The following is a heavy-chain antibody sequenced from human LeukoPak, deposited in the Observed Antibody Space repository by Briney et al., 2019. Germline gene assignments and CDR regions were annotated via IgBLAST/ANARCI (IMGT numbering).Heavy chain of an antibody. J-gene: IGHJ4*02. CDR1: GYSFTSYW. CDR2: IYPGVSDT. D-gene: IGHD6-13*01. Sequence: AASMKISCKGAGYSFTSYWIGWVRQMPRKGLEWMGIIYPGVSDTRYSPSFQGQVTISADRSISTAYLQWSSLRASDTAMYYCAAGYSSSLYGYWGQGTLVTVSS. V-gene: IGHV5-51*01. CDR3: AAGYSSSLYGY.